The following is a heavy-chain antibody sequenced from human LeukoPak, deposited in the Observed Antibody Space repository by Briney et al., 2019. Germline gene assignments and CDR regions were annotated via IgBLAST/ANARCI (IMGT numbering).Heavy chain of an antibody. D-gene: IGHD3-9*01. CDR1: GGSISSNNW. J-gene: IGHJ4*02. CDR3: ARTGRYYDILAGYYNGFYFDY. Sequence: SETLSLTCDVFGGSISSNNWWSWVRQPPGKGLEWIGEMYHSGSTNYNPSLKSRVTMSVDTSKNQFSLKLSSVTAADTAVYYCARTGRYYDILAGYYNGFYFDYWGQGTLVTVSS. CDR2: MYHSGST. V-gene: IGHV4-4*02.